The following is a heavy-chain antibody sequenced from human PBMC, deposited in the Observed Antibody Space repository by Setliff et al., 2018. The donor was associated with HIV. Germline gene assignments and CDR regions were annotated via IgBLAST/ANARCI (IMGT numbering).Heavy chain of an antibody. CDR2: ISTHNDDT. CDR1: GYTFTTYA. J-gene: IGHJ5*02. V-gene: IGHV1-18*01. Sequence: GASVKVSCKASGYTFTTYAISWVRQAPGQGLEWMGWISTHNDDTDYAQKFQGRVTMTRDTSTSTVYMELRSLRSDDTAVYYCARPAPNYNFWSGYSFWFDPWGQGTLVTVSS. CDR3: ARPAPNYNFWSGYSFWFDP. D-gene: IGHD3-3*01.